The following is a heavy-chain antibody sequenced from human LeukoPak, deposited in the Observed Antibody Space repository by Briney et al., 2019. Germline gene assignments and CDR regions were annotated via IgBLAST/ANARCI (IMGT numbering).Heavy chain of an antibody. CDR1: GDSISRGSYF. V-gene: IGHV4-61*02. J-gene: IGHJ3*02. D-gene: IGHD1-26*01. Sequence: PSETLSLTCAVSGDSISRGSYFWSWIRQPAGKGLEWIGRIYTAGSTTYNPSLKSRISISMDTSKNQFSLKLTSVTAADTAMYYCARSRVPWVIDYDDFEIWGQGTMVTVSS. CDR3: ARSRVPWVIDYDDFEI. CDR2: IYTAGST.